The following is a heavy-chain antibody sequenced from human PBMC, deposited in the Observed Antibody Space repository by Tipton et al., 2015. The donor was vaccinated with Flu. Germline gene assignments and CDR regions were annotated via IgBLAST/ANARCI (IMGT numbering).Heavy chain of an antibody. CDR2: IKSKTDGGTT. V-gene: IGHV3-15*01. J-gene: IGHJ6*02. D-gene: IGHD4-23*01. CDR1: GFTFSNAW. CDR3: TTSPPTTVVTTPWGMDV. Sequence: SLRLSCAASGFTFSNAWMSWVRQAPGKGLEWVGRIKSKTDGGTTDYAAPVKGRFTISRDDSKNTLYLQMNSLKTEDTAVYYCTTSPPTTVVTTPWGMDVWGQGTTVTVSS.